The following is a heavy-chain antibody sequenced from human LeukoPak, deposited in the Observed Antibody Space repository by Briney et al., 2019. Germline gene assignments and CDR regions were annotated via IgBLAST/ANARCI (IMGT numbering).Heavy chain of an antibody. V-gene: IGHV3-23*01. CDR3: AKDGGEMATNDYFDY. CDR2: ISGSGGST. Sequence: GGSLRLSCAASGFTFSSYAMSWVRQAPGKGLEWVSAISGSGGSTYYTDSVQGRFTISRDNSKNTLYLQMNSLRAEDTAVYYCAKDGGEMATNDYFDYWGQGTLVTVSS. J-gene: IGHJ4*02. D-gene: IGHD5-24*01. CDR1: GFTFSSYA.